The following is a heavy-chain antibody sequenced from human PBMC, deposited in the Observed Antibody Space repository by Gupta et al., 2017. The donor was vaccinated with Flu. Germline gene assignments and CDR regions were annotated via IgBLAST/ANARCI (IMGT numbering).Heavy chain of an antibody. CDR1: GFTFTSHG. V-gene: IGHV3-23*01. Sequence: EVCLLESGGVMVQRRGSLRLSCSASGFTFTSHGLRWGRQAPGKGLQWVSGISGGGDRVYYTDSVEGRFTISRDNSKNTLYLQMNSLTDEDTAVYYCAKEGVGSGYYFDHWGQGTLVTVSS. J-gene: IGHJ4*02. CDR3: AKEGVGSGYYFDH. CDR2: ISGGGDRV. D-gene: IGHD5-12*01.